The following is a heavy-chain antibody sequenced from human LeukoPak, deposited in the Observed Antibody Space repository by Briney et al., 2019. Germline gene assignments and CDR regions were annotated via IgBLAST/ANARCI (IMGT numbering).Heavy chain of an antibody. D-gene: IGHD6-19*01. J-gene: IGHJ3*02. CDR3: ARESSDWFSDAFDI. Sequence: PGGSLRLSCAASGLTFSNYWMHWVRQAPGKGLVWVSRINSDGNRTNYADFVKGRFTISRDNAKNTLYVQINSLRAEDTAVYYCARESSDWFSDAFDIWGQGTVVTVSA. V-gene: IGHV3-74*01. CDR1: GLTFSNYW. CDR2: INSDGNRT.